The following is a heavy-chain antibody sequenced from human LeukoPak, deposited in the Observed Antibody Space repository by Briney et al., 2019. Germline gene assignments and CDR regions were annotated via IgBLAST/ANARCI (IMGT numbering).Heavy chain of an antibody. Sequence: GGSLRLSCAASGFTFSDYSMNWVRQAPGKGLEWISYIGISSGNTKYADSVKGRFTISGDNAKSSLYLQMNSLRVEDTAVYYCARDYDYAFDNWGQGTLVTVSS. CDR2: IGISSGNT. CDR3: ARDYDYAFDN. J-gene: IGHJ4*02. V-gene: IGHV3-48*04. CDR1: GFTFSDYS. D-gene: IGHD4-17*01.